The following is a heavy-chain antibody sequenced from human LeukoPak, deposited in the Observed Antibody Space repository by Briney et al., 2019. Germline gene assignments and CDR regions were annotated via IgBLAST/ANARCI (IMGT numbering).Heavy chain of an antibody. CDR3: AREYYYDKYFDL. Sequence: PSETLSLTCTVSGGSISSYYWSWLRQPPGKGLEWIGYIYYSGSTNYNPSLKSRVTISVDTSKNQFSLKLSYVTAADTAVYYCAREYYYDKYFDLWGRGTLVTVSS. V-gene: IGHV4-59*01. J-gene: IGHJ2*01. CDR1: GGSISSYY. D-gene: IGHD3-22*01. CDR2: IYYSGST.